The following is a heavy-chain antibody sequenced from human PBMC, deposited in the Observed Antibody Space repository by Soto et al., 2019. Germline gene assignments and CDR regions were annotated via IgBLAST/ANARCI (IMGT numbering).Heavy chain of an antibody. CDR2: LNPKSGGT. D-gene: IGHD2-2*01. Sequence: QVQLVQSGAEVKKPGASVKVSCKASGFTFSDYYMHWVREAPGQGLEWMGWLNPKSGGTTYAQKSQGRLTLSRDTSINTAYMELSRLSIDDTALYYCARERYQVLSDGMDVWGQGTTVTVSS. J-gene: IGHJ6*02. CDR1: GFTFSDYY. CDR3: ARERYQVLSDGMDV. V-gene: IGHV1-2*02.